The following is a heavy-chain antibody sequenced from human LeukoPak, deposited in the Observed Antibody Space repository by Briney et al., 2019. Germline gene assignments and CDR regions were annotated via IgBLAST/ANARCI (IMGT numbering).Heavy chain of an antibody. J-gene: IGHJ3*02. V-gene: IGHV4-59*08. D-gene: IGHD5-24*01. Sequence: PLETLSLTCTVSGGSISSYYWSWIRQPPGKGLEWIGYIYYSGGTDYNPSLKSRVTISVDTSKNQFSLKLRSVTAADTAVYYCARHVTISGPYDASDIWGQGTMVTVSP. CDR2: IYYSGGT. CDR3: ARHVTISGPYDASDI. CDR1: GGSISSYY.